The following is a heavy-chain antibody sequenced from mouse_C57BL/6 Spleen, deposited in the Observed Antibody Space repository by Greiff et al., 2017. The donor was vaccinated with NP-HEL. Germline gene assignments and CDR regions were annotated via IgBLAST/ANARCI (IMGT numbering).Heavy chain of an antibody. V-gene: IGHV1-9*01. CDR3: ARYYDYDTLYFDY. CDR1: GYTFTGYW. J-gene: IGHJ2*01. CDR2: ILPGSGSP. D-gene: IGHD2-4*01. Sequence: QVQLQQSGAELMKPGASVKLSCKATGYTFTGYWIEWVKQRPGHGLEWIGEILPGSGSPNYNEQFKGNATFTADTSSNTAYMQLSSLTTEDSAIYYCARYYDYDTLYFDYWGQGTTLTVSS.